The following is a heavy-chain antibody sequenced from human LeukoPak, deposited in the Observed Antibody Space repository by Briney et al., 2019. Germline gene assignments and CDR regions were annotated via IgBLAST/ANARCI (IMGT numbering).Heavy chain of an antibody. CDR3: ARDWQTSGFDY. V-gene: IGHV1-8*01. CDR1: GYTFTSYD. Sequence: ASVKVSCKASGYTFTSYDFNWVRQATGQRPEWMGWMSPNSGDTGYAQKFQDRVTMTRNTSISTAYMELSSLRSDDTAVYYCARDWQTSGFDYWGLGTLLIVSS. D-gene: IGHD3-10*01. CDR2: MSPNSGDT. J-gene: IGHJ4*02.